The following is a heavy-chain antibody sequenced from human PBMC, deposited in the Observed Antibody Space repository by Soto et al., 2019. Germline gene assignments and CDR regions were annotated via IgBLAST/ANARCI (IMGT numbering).Heavy chain of an antibody. Sequence: ASVKVSCKASGYIFNNHAMHWVRQAPGQRLEWMGWINAGNGNTYYSQNFKVRVTFTRDTIATTVFMELTSLTSEDTAVYYCARDQAGIGYYVDWFDPWGQGTLVTVSS. V-gene: IGHV1-3*01. CDR1: GYIFNNHA. CDR3: ARDQAGIGYYVDWFDP. CDR2: INAGNGNT. J-gene: IGHJ5*02. D-gene: IGHD3-10*02.